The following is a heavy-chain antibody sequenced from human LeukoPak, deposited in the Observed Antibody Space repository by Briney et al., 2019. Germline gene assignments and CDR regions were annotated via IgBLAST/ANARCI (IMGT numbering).Heavy chain of an antibody. D-gene: IGHD6-13*01. CDR1: GFTFSSYA. CDR2: ISYDGSNK. V-gene: IGHV3-30-3*01. Sequence: PGRSLRLSCAASGFTFSSYAMHWVRQAPGKGLEWVAVISYDGSNKYYADSVKGRFTISRDNSKNTLYLQMNSLRAEDTAVYYCAREVAAAGTMDYYYYYMDVWGKGTTVTVSS. J-gene: IGHJ6*03. CDR3: AREVAAAGTMDYYYYYMDV.